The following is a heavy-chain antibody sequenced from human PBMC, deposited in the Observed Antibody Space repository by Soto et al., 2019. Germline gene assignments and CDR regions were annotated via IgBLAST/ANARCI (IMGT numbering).Heavy chain of an antibody. V-gene: IGHV4-4*02. J-gene: IGHJ5*02. Sequence: SETLSLTCAVSSGSISSSNWWSWVRQPPGKGLEWIGEIYHSGSTNYNPSLKSRVTISVDKSKNQFSLKLSSVTAADTAVYYCASGYRITIFGVVTYNWFDPWGQGTLVTVSS. CDR1: SGSISSSNW. CDR3: ASGYRITIFGVVTYNWFDP. CDR2: IYHSGST. D-gene: IGHD3-3*01.